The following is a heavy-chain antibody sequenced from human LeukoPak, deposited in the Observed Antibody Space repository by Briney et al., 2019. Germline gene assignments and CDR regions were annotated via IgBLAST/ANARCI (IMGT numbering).Heavy chain of an antibody. D-gene: IGHD4-17*01. CDR3: AKDRAVTTGYYFDY. J-gene: IGHJ4*02. CDR1: GFTFDDYA. CDR2: ISWNSGSI. Sequence: GRSLRLSCAASGFTFDDYAMRWVRQAPGKGLEWVSGISWNSGSIGYADSVKGRFTNSRDNAKNSLYLQMNSLRAEDTALYYCAKDRAVTTGYYFDYWGQGTLVTVSS. V-gene: IGHV3-9*01.